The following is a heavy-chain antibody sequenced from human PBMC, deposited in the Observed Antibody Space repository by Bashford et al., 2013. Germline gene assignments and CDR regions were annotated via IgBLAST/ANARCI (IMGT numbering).Heavy chain of an antibody. Sequence: WIRQPPGKGLEWIGYIYYSGSTNYNPSLKSRVTISVDTSKNQFSLKLSSVTAADTAVYYCARGFYHYDFWSGLGGGLGYYYYMDVWGKGDHGHRLL. CDR2: IYYSGST. CDR3: ARGFYHYDFWSGLGGGLGYYYYMDV. J-gene: IGHJ6*03. D-gene: IGHD3-3*01. V-gene: IGHV4-59*12.